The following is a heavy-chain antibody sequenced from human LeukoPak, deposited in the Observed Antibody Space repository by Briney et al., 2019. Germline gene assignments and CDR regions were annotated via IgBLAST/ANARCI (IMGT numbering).Heavy chain of an antibody. CDR1: GGSFNDYS. CDR2: IDHSGSP. Sequence: PSETLSLTCAVYGGSFNDYSWSWIRQPPGKGLQWIGEIDHSGSPNYIPSLKSRVTMSVDTSKNHFSLKLSSVTAADTAVYYCSRGPMRGWFDPWGQGTLVTVSS. J-gene: IGHJ5*02. CDR3: SRGPMRGWFDP. V-gene: IGHV4-34*01.